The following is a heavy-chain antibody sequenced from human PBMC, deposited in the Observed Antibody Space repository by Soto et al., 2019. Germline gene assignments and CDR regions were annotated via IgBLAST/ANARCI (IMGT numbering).Heavy chain of an antibody. Sequence: PVGSVRHSCIDFGCMCGSNWMTWVRHVPGKGLQWVANIKRDGSEKYYVDFVKGRFTISRDNADNSVFLDMNNLRVDDTATYYCARVRATDYEIDYWGQGALVTVSS. CDR2: IKRDGSEK. CDR1: GCMCGSNW. CDR3: ARVRATDYEIDY. D-gene: IGHD4-17*01. V-gene: IGHV3-7*03. J-gene: IGHJ4*02.